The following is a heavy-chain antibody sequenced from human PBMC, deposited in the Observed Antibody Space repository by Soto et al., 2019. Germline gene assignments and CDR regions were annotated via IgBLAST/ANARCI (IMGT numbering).Heavy chain of an antibody. D-gene: IGHD2-15*01. CDR3: AKAGCSGGTCYLYYFDY. V-gene: IGHV3-23*01. CDR2: ISGRGGNT. CDR1: GFTFSNYA. Sequence: VVSLRISWAASGFTFSNYAMSWVRQAPGKGLEWVSTISGRGGNTYYADSVKGRFTISRDNSRNTLYLQMDSLRVEDSAVYSCAKAGCSGGTCYLYYFDYWGQGALVTVSS. J-gene: IGHJ4*02.